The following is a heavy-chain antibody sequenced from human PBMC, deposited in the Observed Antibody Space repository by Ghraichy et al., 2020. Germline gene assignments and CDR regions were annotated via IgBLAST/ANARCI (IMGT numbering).Heavy chain of an antibody. CDR1: GFSFSSYE. CDR3: TREGKGRDGYNIDY. D-gene: IGHD5-24*01. V-gene: IGHV3-48*03. J-gene: IGHJ4*02. Sequence: GGSLRLSCAASGFSFSSYEMNWVRQAPGRGLEWIAFIRRSGSPIYYADSVKGRFTISRDNDKNSLYLHMNSLRAEDTAVYYCTREGKGRDGYNIDYWGQGALVTVSS. CDR2: IRRSGSPI.